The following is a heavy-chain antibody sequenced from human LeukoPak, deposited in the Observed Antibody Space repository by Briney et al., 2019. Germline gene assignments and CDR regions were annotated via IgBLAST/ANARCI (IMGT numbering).Heavy chain of an antibody. J-gene: IGHJ4*02. CDR1: GFTFSTYA. CDR3: AKRPDCSTTNCFRFEY. V-gene: IGHV3-23*01. Sequence: PGGSLRLSCAASGFTFSTYAVSWVRQAPGQGLEWVSSINGDGGSTYYAESVKGRFTVSRDNSKNTLYLQMDSLRAEDTAVYYCAKRPDCSTTNCFRFEYWGQGTLVTVSS. CDR2: INGDGGST. D-gene: IGHD2-2*01.